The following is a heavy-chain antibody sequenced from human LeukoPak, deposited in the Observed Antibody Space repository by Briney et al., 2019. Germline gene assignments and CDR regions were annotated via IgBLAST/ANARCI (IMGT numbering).Heavy chain of an antibody. V-gene: IGHV4-39*07. CDR2: IYYSGST. Sequence: GSLRLSCAASGFTFSSYGMHWIRQPPGKGLEWIGSIYYSGSTYYNPSLKSRVTISVDTSKNQFSLKLSSVTAADTAVYYCARDATRSSLPGYYYYYYMDVWGKGTTVTVSS. D-gene: IGHD6-13*01. CDR3: ARDATRSSLPGYYYYYYMDV. CDR1: GFTFSSYG. J-gene: IGHJ6*03.